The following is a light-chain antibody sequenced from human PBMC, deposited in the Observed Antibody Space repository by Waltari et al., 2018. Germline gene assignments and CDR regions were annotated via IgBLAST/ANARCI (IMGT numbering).Light chain of an antibody. J-gene: IGKJ1*01. CDR3: QQTNDFPRT. CDR1: EDITTW. V-gene: IGKV1-12*01. CDR2: AAS. Sequence: DIQMTQSPSSVSASVGDRVTITCRASEDITTWLGWYQQKPGKAPKILIYAASSLQSGVPSRFSGSGSGTDFTLTISSLQPEDFATYYCQQTNDFPRTFGQGTKVEIK.